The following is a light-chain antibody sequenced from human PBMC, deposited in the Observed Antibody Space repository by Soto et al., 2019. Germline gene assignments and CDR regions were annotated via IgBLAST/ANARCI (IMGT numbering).Light chain of an antibody. J-gene: IGKJ3*01. CDR3: QQRSNWPPGT. CDR1: QSLRSS. Sequence: ETMMTQSPDTLSVSLGERATLSCRASQSLRSSLAWYQQKPGQAPRLLIYDASNRATGIPARFSGSGSGTDFTLTISSLEPEDFAVYYCQQRSNWPPGTFGPGTKVDIK. CDR2: DAS. V-gene: IGKV3-11*01.